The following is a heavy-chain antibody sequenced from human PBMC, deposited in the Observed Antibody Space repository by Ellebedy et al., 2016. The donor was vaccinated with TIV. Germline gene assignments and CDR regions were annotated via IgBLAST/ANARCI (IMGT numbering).Heavy chain of an antibody. J-gene: IGHJ2*01. V-gene: IGHV3-23*01. Sequence: GESLKISCAASDIIFSNYAMSWVRQAPGKGLEWVSGISGGGGSTYYADSEKGRFSISRDTSKNTLYLQMNSLRVEDTAVYYCAKGLTGDRGGWGWYFDLWGRGTLVTVSS. CDR3: AKGLTGDRGGWGWYFDL. D-gene: IGHD7-27*01. CDR1: DIIFSNYA. CDR2: ISGGGGST.